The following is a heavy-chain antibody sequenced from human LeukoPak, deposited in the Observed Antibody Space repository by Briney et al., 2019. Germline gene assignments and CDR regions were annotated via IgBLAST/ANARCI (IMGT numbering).Heavy chain of an antibody. V-gene: IGHV1-2*02. CDR3: ATPKGSGSYLGY. Sequence: GASVKVSCKASGYTFTGYYMHWVQQAPGQGLEWMGWINPNSGGTNYAQKFQGRVTMTRDTSISTAYMELSRLRSDDTAVYYCATPKGSGSYLGYWGQGTLVTVSS. CDR1: GYTFTGYY. CDR2: INPNSGGT. J-gene: IGHJ4*02. D-gene: IGHD1-26*01.